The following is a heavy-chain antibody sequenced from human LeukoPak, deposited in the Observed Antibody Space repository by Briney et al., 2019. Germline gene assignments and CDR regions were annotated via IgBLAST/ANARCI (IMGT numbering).Heavy chain of an antibody. CDR1: GYLISSGYS. CDR2: IYHSGST. Sequence: SETLSLTCVLSGYLISSGYSWGWIRPPPGKGLEWIGSIYHSGSTHYNPSLKSRVTISIDTSKNQFSLNPSSVTAADTAVYYCARAGSSGYYYFQHWGQGTLVTVSS. CDR3: ARAGSSGYYYFQH. V-gene: IGHV4-38-2*01. J-gene: IGHJ1*01. D-gene: IGHD3-22*01.